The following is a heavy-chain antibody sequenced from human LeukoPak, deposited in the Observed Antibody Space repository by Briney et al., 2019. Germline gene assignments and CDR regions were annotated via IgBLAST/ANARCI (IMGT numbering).Heavy chain of an antibody. V-gene: IGHV3-23*01. J-gene: IGHJ4*02. CDR1: GFTFRNYG. D-gene: IGHD1-26*01. CDR3: AKAFAFVGANFFDY. Sequence: PGGSLRLSCAVSGFTFRNYGMSWVRQAPGKGLEWVSAISGSGDSTYYTDSVKGRFTISRDNDKNTLYLQMSSLRAEDAAIYYCAKAFAFVGANFFDYWGQGTLVTVSS. CDR2: ISGSGDST.